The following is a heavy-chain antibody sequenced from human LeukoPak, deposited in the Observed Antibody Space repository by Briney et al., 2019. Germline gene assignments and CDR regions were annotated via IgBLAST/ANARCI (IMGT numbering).Heavy chain of an antibody. CDR3: VKGRRYDILAG. Sequence: GGSLRLSCVVSGFTFSNYGMHWVGQAPGKGLEWVAIISYDGTKKYYAGSVKGRFTISRDNSNTTLFLQMNTLRPEDTAVYFCVKGRRYDILAGWGQGTLVTVSS. J-gene: IGHJ4*02. CDR2: ISYDGTKK. D-gene: IGHD3-9*01. CDR1: GFTFSNYG. V-gene: IGHV3-30*19.